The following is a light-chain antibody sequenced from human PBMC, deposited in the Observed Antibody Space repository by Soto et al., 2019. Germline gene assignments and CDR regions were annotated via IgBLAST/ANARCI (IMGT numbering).Light chain of an antibody. Sequence: QSVLTQPPSASGSPGQSVTISCTGTSSDVGGYNFVSWYQQHPGKAPKLMIYEVSNRPSGVSYRFSGSKSGNTASLTISGLQAEDEADYYCSSYTSSSTLFGGGTKLTVL. CDR2: EVS. CDR3: SSYTSSSTL. CDR1: SSDVGGYNF. J-gene: IGLJ2*01. V-gene: IGLV2-14*01.